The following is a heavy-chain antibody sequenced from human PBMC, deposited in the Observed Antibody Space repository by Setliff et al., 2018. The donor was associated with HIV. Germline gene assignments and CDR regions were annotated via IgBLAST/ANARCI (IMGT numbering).Heavy chain of an antibody. Sequence: PGGSLRLSCAASGINFSNAWMSWVRQAPGKGLEWVGRIKSKSNGETTDSAAPVKGRFTISRDDSKNTLYLQMNSLRTEDTAVYYCARDLVRVSAHQDDYWGQGTLVTVSS. CDR2: IKSKSNGETT. J-gene: IGHJ4*02. D-gene: IGHD2-2*01. CDR1: GINFSNAW. V-gene: IGHV3-15*01. CDR3: ARDLVRVSAHQDDY.